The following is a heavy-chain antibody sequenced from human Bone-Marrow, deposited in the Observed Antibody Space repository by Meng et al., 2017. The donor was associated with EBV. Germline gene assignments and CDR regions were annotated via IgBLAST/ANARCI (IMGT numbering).Heavy chain of an antibody. CDR3: ARARVDTAMDYYFDY. Sequence: QVQLQESGPGLVKPSXXLALTGTVSGGSISSYYWSWIRQPPGKGLEWIGYIYYSGSTNYNPSLKSRVTISVDTSKNQFSLKLSSVTAADTAVYYCARARVDTAMDYYFDYWGQGTLVTVST. J-gene: IGHJ4*02. V-gene: IGHV4-59*01. CDR1: GGSISSYY. D-gene: IGHD5-18*01. CDR2: IYYSGST.